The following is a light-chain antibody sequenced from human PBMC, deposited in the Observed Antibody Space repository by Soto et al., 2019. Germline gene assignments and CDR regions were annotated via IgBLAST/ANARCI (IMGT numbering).Light chain of an antibody. CDR2: EVS. J-gene: IGLJ3*02. CDR3: SSYAGGIKWV. Sequence: QSALTQPPSASGSPGQSVTISCTGTSSDVGGYNFVSWYQQHPGKAPKFMIYEVSKRPSGVPDRFSGSKSGNTASLTVSGIQAEDEADYYCSSYAGGIKWVFGGGTKLTVL. CDR1: SSDVGGYNF. V-gene: IGLV2-8*01.